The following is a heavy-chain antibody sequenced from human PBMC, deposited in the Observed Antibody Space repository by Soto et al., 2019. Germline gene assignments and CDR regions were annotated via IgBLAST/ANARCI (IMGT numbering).Heavy chain of an antibody. V-gene: IGHV4-31*03. Sequence: QVQLQESGPGLVKPSQTLSLTCTVSGDSISSGGYYWSWIRHHPGKGLEWIGYIYNSGSTYYNPSRRSRVVISVDTSKKQFSLKLGSVTAADTAVYYCARSPMIVGAGWDYWGQGTLVTVSS. CDR3: ARSPMIVGAGWDY. J-gene: IGHJ4*02. CDR2: IYNSGST. D-gene: IGHD3-22*01. CDR1: GDSISSGGYY.